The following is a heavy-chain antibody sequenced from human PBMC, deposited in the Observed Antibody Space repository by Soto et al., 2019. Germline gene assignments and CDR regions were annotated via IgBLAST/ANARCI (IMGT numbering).Heavy chain of an antibody. D-gene: IGHD2-2*01. J-gene: IGHJ4*02. CDR1: GVTFSIYW. Sequence: GVSLGLACAACGVTFSIYWMHWVCQAPGKGLVWVSRINSDGTTTNFADSVKGRFTISRDNAQNTLFLQMNGLRAEDTAVYYCARGLYHKYGQDYWGRGTLVTVSS. CDR2: INSDGTTT. V-gene: IGHV3-74*01. CDR3: ARGLYHKYGQDY.